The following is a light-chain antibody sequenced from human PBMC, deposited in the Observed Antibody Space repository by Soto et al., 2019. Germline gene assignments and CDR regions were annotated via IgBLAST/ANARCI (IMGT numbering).Light chain of an antibody. CDR3: QQSNYY. V-gene: IGKV1-5*01. Sequence: DIQMTQSPSTLSASVGDRVTITCRASQSLYKWLAWFHLKPGKAPKLLIYHVSTLESGVPSRFSGSGSGTEFTLTISSLQPDDFATYYCQQSNYYFGPGTKVDIK. CDR1: QSLYKW. J-gene: IGKJ3*01. CDR2: HVS.